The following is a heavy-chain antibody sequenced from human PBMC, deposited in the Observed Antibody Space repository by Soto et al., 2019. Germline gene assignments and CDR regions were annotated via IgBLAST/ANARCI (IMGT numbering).Heavy chain of an antibody. CDR3: ARDLYYYGSGANYYYYYGMDV. Sequence: SVKVSCKASGGTFSSYAISWVRQAPGQGFEWMGGIIPIFGTANYAQKFQGRVTITADESTSTAYMELSSLRSEDTAVYYCARDLYYYGSGANYYYYYGMDVWGQGNTVTVSS. CDR2: IIPIFGTA. J-gene: IGHJ6*02. V-gene: IGHV1-69*13. CDR1: GGTFSSYA. D-gene: IGHD3-10*01.